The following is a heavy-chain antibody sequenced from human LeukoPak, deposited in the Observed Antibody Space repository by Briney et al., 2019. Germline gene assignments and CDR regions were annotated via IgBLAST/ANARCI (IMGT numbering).Heavy chain of an antibody. CDR2: ITHSGST. V-gene: IGHV4-34*01. CDR1: GGSFSGYY. D-gene: IGHD6-19*01. J-gene: IGHJ6*03. CDR3: ARGLFYSSGWYGYDYTDV. Sequence: PSETLSLTCAVYGGSFSGYYWRWIRQPPGKGLEWVGEITHSGSTKYNPSLKSRVTISVDTSKNQYCLKLSSVTAADTAVHYCARGLFYSSGWYGYDYTDVWGKGTTVTISS.